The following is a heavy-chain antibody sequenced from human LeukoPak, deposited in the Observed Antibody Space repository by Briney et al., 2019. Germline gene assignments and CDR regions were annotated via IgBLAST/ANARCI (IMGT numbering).Heavy chain of an antibody. CDR3: ARGHYDILTGPPGDYYYYYMDV. Sequence: SETLSLTCAVYGGSFSGYYWTWIRQPPGKGLEWIGEINHSGGTNYNPSLKSRVTISVDKSKNQFSLKLSSVTAADTAVYYCARGHYDILTGPPGDYYYYYMDVWGKGTTVTVSS. CDR2: INHSGGT. D-gene: IGHD3-9*01. V-gene: IGHV4-34*01. CDR1: GGSFSGYY. J-gene: IGHJ6*03.